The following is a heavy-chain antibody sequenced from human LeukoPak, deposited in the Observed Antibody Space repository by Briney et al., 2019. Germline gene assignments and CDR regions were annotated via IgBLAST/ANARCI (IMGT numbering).Heavy chain of an antibody. CDR3: ARDPIMSRNYGMDV. J-gene: IGHJ6*02. CDR1: GFTFSSYA. D-gene: IGHD2-8*01. V-gene: IGHV3-33*08. Sequence: LPGGSLRLSCAASGFTFSSYAMSWVRQAPGKGLEWVAVIWYDGSNKYYADSVKGRFTISRDNSKNTLYLQMNSLRAEDTAVYYCARDPIMSRNYGMDVWGQGTTVTVSS. CDR2: IWYDGSNK.